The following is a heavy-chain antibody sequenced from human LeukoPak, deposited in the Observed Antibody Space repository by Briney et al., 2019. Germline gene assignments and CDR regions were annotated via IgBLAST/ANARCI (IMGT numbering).Heavy chain of an antibody. D-gene: IGHD6-19*01. V-gene: IGHV4-39*01. CDR3: SRGYSSGWVDY. CDR1: GGSISSSSYY. CDR2: IYYSGST. Sequence: SETLSLTCTVSGGSISSSSYYWGWIRQPPGKGLEWIGSIYYSGSTYYNPSLKSRVTISADTSKNQFSLKLSSVTAADTAVYYCSRGYSSGWVDYWGQGTLVTVSS. J-gene: IGHJ4*02.